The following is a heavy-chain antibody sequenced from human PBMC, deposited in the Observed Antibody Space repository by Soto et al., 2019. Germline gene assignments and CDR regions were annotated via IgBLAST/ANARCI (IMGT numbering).Heavy chain of an antibody. CDR1: GGSISSYY. CDR2: IYYSGST. Sequence: PSETLPLTCTVSGGSISSYYCSWIRQPPGKGLEWSGYIYYSGSTNYNPSLKSRVTISVDTSMNEFSLRLSSVTAADTAVYYCARLNGYCVSTSCHGYYGMDVWGQGTTVTGSS. V-gene: IGHV4-59*08. CDR3: ARLNGYCVSTSCHGYYGMDV. D-gene: IGHD2-2*03. J-gene: IGHJ6*02.